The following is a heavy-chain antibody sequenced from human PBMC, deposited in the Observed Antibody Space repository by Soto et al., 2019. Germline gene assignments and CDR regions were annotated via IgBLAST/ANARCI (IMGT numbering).Heavy chain of an antibody. Sequence: TLSLTCSVSGCSISSGDNFWSWIRQYPGKGLEWIGFIYHSGSTYYNPSLKSRVTTSVDTYKKQFSLNLSSVTDADTAVYYCARGFGSSSWDYWGQGTPVTVSS. CDR1: GCSISSGDNF. CDR2: IYHSGST. J-gene: IGHJ4*02. CDR3: ARGFGSSSWDY. D-gene: IGHD6-13*01. V-gene: IGHV4-31*02.